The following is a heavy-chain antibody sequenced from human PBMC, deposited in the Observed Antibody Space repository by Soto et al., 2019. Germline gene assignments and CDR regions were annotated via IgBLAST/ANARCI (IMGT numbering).Heavy chain of an antibody. J-gene: IGHJ4*02. V-gene: IGHV3-21*06. Sequence: PWGSLLISCASSVFTFTMYIMTWVRQAPGKGLELVSSISSTTNYIYYGDSMKGRFTISRDNAKNSLYLEMNSLRAEDTAVYYCARESEDLTSKFDYWGQGTLVTVSS. CDR2: ISSTTNYI. CDR3: ARESEDLTSKFDY. CDR1: VFTFTMYI.